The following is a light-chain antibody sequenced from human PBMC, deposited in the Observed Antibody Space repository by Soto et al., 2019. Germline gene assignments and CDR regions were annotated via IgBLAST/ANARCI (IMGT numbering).Light chain of an antibody. CDR1: QSINNY. CDR2: DSS. J-gene: IGKJ4*01. Sequence: ETVLPQSPATLSLSAGERATLSCRASQSINNYLAWSQQKPGQAPRLLIYDSSNRATGVPARFSGSGFGTDCTLTISSLEPEDSAVYYCQQRVHWPPLTFGGGTKVEIK. V-gene: IGKV3-11*01. CDR3: QQRVHWPPLT.